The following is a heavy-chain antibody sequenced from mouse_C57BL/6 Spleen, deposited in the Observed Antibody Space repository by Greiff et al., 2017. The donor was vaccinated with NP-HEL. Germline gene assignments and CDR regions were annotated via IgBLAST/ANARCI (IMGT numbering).Heavy chain of an antibody. D-gene: IGHD4-1*01. CDR3: ARLTGTWGFDY. J-gene: IGHJ2*01. V-gene: IGHV1-31*01. CDR1: GYSFTGYY. CDR2: IYPYNGVA. Sequence: VQLQQSGPELVKPGASVKISCKASGYSFTGYYMHWVKQSHGNILEWIGYIYPYNGVARYNQKFKGKATLTVDKSSSTAYMELRSLTTEDSAVYYCARLTGTWGFDYGGQGTTLTVST.